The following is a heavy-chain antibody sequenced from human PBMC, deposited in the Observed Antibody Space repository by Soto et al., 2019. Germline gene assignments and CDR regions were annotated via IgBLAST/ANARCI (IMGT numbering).Heavy chain of an antibody. D-gene: IGHD5-12*01. V-gene: IGHV1-69*12. J-gene: IGHJ2*01. CDR1: GGTFSSYT. CDR3: ARGNHRWLQLWYFDL. CDR2: IIPIFGTA. Sequence: QVQLVQSGAEVKKPESSVTVSCKASGGTFSSYTISWVRQAHGQGLEWMGGIIPIFGTANYAQKFQGSVTITADESTSTAYMELSSLRSEDTAVYYCARGNHRWLQLWYFDLWGRGTLVTVSS.